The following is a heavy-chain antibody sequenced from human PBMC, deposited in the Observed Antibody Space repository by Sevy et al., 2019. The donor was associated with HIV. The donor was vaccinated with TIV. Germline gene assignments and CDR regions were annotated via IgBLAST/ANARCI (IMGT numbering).Heavy chain of an antibody. J-gene: IGHJ4*02. CDR2: ISWDGGST. Sequence: GGSLRLSCAASGFTFDDYTMHWVRQAPGKGLEWVSLISWDGGSTYYADSVKGRFTISRDNSKNSLYLQMNSLRTEDTVLYYCAKDATDGSSTSCYYDYWGQGTLVTVSS. V-gene: IGHV3-43*01. CDR1: GFTFDDYT. D-gene: IGHD2-2*01. CDR3: AKDATDGSSTSCYYDY.